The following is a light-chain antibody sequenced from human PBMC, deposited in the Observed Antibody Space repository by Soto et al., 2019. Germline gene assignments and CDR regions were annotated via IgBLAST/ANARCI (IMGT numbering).Light chain of an antibody. Sequence: DIQMTQSPSSLSASIGDRVTITCRASQRVSNYLNWYQQKPGKAPKVLMYAASSLQSGVPSRFSGSGSGTDVTLTISSLQPEDVATYYCQQSYNTPITFGQGTRLEIK. CDR1: QRVSNY. V-gene: IGKV1-39*01. CDR3: QQSYNTPIT. J-gene: IGKJ5*01. CDR2: AAS.